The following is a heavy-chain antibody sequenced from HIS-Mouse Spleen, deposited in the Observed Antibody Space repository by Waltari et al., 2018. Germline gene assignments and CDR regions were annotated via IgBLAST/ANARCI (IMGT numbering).Heavy chain of an antibody. Sequence: EVQLVESGGGLVQPGGSLRLPCAASGFTFISYWMHWVRQVPGKGLVGVSRINSDGSSTSYADSVKGRFTISRDNAKNTLYLQMNSLRAEDTAVYYCARDLELDAFDIWGQGTMVTVSS. CDR2: INSDGSST. D-gene: IGHD1-1*01. V-gene: IGHV3-74*01. CDR1: GFTFISYW. J-gene: IGHJ3*02. CDR3: ARDLELDAFDI.